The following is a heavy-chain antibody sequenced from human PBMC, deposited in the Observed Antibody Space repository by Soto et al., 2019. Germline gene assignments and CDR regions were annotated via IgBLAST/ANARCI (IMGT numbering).Heavy chain of an antibody. CDR3: AHSGWYEYFQH. Sequence: SETLSLTCTVSGAPISDYWSWIRQPPGKGLEWIAYVYCSGSTNYNPSFESRVTISKDTSRNQFSLELRSVTAADTAVYYCAHSGWYEYFQHWGQGALVTVSS. D-gene: IGHD6-13*01. V-gene: IGHV4-59*01. J-gene: IGHJ1*01. CDR2: VYCSGST. CDR1: GAPISDY.